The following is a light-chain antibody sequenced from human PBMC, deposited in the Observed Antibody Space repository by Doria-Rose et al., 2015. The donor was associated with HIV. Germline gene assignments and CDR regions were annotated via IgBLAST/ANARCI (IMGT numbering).Light chain of an antibody. V-gene: IGKV1-27*01. J-gene: IGKJ1*01. CDR3: RKYNSAPPT. CDR2: AAV. Sequence: DIRMTQSPSSLSASVGDRVTITCRASQDISNYVAWYHQKPGKIPKLLIYAAVTLQSGVPSRFSGSGSGRDFTLTITSLQPEDVATYFCRKYNSAPPTFGQGTKVEIK. CDR1: QDISNY.